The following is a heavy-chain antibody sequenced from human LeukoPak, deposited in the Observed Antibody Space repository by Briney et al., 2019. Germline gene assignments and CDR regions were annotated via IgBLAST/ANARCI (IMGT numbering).Heavy chain of an antibody. Sequence: ASVKVSCKASGYTFSSYGITWVRQAPGQGLEWVGWISAYDGNTKYAEKFQGRVTMTTDTSTSTAYMDLGSLRSDDTAVYYCVQASGSKYGPATSDYWGQGTLVIVSS. D-gene: IGHD1-26*01. J-gene: IGHJ4*02. CDR1: GYTFSSYG. CDR3: VQASGSKYGPATSDY. V-gene: IGHV1-18*01. CDR2: ISAYDGNT.